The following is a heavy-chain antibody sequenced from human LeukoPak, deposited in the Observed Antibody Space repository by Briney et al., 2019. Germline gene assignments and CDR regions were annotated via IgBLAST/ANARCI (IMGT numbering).Heavy chain of an antibody. Sequence: GGSLRLSCAASGFTFSSYWMSWVRQAPGKGLEWVANIKQDGSEKYYVDSVKGRFTISRDNAKNSLYLQMNSLRAEDTAVYYCARARGGDWGYYYYGMDVWGQGTTVTVSS. CDR3: ARARGGDWGYYYYGMDV. D-gene: IGHD2-21*02. CDR2: IKQDGSEK. J-gene: IGHJ6*02. CDR1: GFTFSSYW. V-gene: IGHV3-7*01.